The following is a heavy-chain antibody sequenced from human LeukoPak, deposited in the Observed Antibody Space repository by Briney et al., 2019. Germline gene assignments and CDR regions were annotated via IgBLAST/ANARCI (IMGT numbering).Heavy chain of an antibody. V-gene: IGHV1-2*02. J-gene: IGHJ5*02. Sequence: ASVTVSFKASGYTFTDYYMHWVRQAPGQGLEWMGWINPNSGGKNYPQKFQGGVTMTRDTSISTAYMELSRLRSDDTAVYYWARAGGWHYSDSSGREGNWFDGWGQGTLVT. D-gene: IGHD3-22*01. CDR1: GYTFTDYY. CDR2: INPNSGGK. CDR3: ARAGGWHYSDSSGREGNWFDG.